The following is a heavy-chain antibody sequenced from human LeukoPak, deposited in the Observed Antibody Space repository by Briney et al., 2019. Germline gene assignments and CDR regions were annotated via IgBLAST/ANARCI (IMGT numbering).Heavy chain of an antibody. CDR3: ARREYSSSSFHFDS. V-gene: IGHV5-51*01. D-gene: IGHD6-6*01. CDR1: GYTFTNYW. CDR2: IYPDDSDT. Sequence: GESLKISCKTSGYTFTNYWIGWVRQMPGKGLEWMGIIYPDDSDTRYSPSFQRQVAISADKSVNTAYLQWSSLRASDTAIYFCARREYSSSSFHFDSWGQGTRVIVSS. J-gene: IGHJ4*02.